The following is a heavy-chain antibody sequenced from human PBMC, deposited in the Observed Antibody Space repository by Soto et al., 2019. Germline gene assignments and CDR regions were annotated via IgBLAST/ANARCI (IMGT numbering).Heavy chain of an antibody. CDR1: GYTFTSYA. CDR2: INAGNGNT. V-gene: IGHV1-3*01. D-gene: IGHD3-9*01. CDR3: ARADVLRYFDQDAFGI. J-gene: IGHJ3*02. Sequence: GASVKVSCKASGYTFTSYAMHWVRQAPGQRLEWMGWINAGNGNTKYSQKFQGRVTITRDTSASTAYMELSSLRSEDTAVYYCARADVLRYFDQDAFGIWGQGTMVTVS.